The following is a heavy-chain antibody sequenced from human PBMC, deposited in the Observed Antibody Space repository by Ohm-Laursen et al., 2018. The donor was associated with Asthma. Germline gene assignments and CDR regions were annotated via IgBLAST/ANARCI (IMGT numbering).Heavy chain of an antibody. D-gene: IGHD3-10*01. V-gene: IGHV1-2*06. CDR2: INPNSGGT. J-gene: IGHJ4*02. CDR1: GYTFTGYF. CDR3: ETRGTMVQGVIISD. Sequence: ASVKVSCKASGYTFTGYFMHWVRQAPGQGLEWMGRINPNSGGTNYAQKFQGRVTMTRDTSISTAYMELSRLRSDDTAVYYCETRGTMVQGVIISDWGQGTLVTVSS.